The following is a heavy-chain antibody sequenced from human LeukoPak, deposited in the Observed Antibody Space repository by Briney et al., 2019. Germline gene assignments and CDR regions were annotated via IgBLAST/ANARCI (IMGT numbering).Heavy chain of an antibody. J-gene: IGHJ4*02. Sequence: SVKVSCKASGGTFISYAISWVRQAPGQGLEWMGGIIPIFGTANYAQKFQGRVTITADESTSTAYMELSSLRSEDTAVYYCAREGAVAGTLDYWGQGTLVTVSS. CDR3: AREGAVAGTLDY. CDR2: IIPIFGTA. D-gene: IGHD6-19*01. V-gene: IGHV1-69*13. CDR1: GGTFISYA.